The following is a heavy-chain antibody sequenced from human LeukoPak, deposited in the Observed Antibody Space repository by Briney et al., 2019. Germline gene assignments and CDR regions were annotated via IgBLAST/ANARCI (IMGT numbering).Heavy chain of an antibody. J-gene: IGHJ4*02. CDR2: IYYSGST. Sequence: SETLSLTCTVSGYSISSGYYWGWIRQPPGKGLEWIGSIYYSGSTYYNPSLKSRVTISVDTSKNQFSLKLSSVTAADTAVYYCARLDLGGYSHQNDDYWGQGTLVTVSS. V-gene: IGHV4-38-2*02. D-gene: IGHD5-18*01. CDR3: ARLDLGGYSHQNDDY. CDR1: GYSISSGYY.